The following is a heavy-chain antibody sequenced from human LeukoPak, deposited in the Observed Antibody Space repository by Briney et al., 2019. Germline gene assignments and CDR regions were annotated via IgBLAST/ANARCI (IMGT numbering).Heavy chain of an antibody. CDR2: IWYDGSIQ. J-gene: IGHJ4*02. V-gene: IGHV3-33*08. CDR3: ARAGYCSGGSCYGSDY. Sequence: PGGSLRLSCAASGFTVSANYMSWVRQAPGKGLEWVAAIWYDGSIQYYADSVKGRFTISRDNSKNTLYLQMDSLRAEDTAVYYCARAGYCSGGSCYGSDYWGQGTLVSVSS. D-gene: IGHD2-15*01. CDR1: GFTVSANY.